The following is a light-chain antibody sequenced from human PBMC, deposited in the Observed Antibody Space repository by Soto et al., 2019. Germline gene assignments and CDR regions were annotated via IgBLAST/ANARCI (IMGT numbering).Light chain of an antibody. CDR2: AAS. V-gene: IGKV1-39*01. CDR1: QSITTY. CDR3: QQSYSTPYT. J-gene: IGKJ2*01. Sequence: DIQMTQSPSSLSASVGDRVTITCRASQSITTYLNWYQQKPGKAPKFLIYAASSLRSGVPSRVNGSGSGTDFTLTISSLQPEDFATYYCQQSYSTPYTFGQGTKLEIK.